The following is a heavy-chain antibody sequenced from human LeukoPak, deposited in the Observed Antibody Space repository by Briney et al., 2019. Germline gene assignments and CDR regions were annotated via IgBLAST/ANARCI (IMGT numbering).Heavy chain of an antibody. J-gene: IGHJ4*02. D-gene: IGHD5-12*01. Sequence: EASVKVSCKASGYTFTGYYIHWVRQAPGQGLEWMGWINPNSGGRNYAQKLQGRVTMTRDTSTTYMELSRLTSDDTAVYYCARAYSGYEAFDYWGQGTLVTVSS. CDR2: INPNSGGR. CDR3: ARAYSGYEAFDY. V-gene: IGHV1-2*02. CDR1: GYTFTGYY.